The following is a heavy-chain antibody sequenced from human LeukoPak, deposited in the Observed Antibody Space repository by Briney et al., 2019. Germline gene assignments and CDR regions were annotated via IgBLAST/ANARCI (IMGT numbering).Heavy chain of an antibody. CDR2: INPADSDI. V-gene: IGHV5-51*01. J-gene: IGHJ5*02. D-gene: IGHD6-19*01. CDR3: ATGWRVVLYDPAHH. CDR1: GYTFTKYW. Sequence: GESLKISCKGSGYTFTKYWIGWVRQMPDKGLEWVAIINPADSDIRYSPSFQGQVTISVDKSITTAYLQWSSLKASDTAMYYCATGWRVVLYDPAHHWGQGTLVTVSA.